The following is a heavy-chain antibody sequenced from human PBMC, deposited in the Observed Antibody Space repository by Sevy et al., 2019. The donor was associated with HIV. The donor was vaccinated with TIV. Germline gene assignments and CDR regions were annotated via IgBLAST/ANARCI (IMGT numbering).Heavy chain of an antibody. CDR3: AGAGGDTGVVTAAIGIVIMDV. D-gene: IGHD2-2*02. CDR1: GFIFTNYW. Sequence: GGSLRLSCAASGFIFTNYWMTWVRQAPGKGLEWVGNIKQDGSEKYYLDSVKGRFTISRDNAKNALYLHMNSLRDDDTGIYDGAGAGGDTGVVTAAIGIVIMDVWGQGTTVTVSS. V-gene: IGHV3-7*01. CDR2: IKQDGSEK. J-gene: IGHJ6*02.